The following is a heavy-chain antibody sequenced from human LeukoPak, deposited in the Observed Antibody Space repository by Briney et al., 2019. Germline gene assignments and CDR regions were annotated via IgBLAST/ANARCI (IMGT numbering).Heavy chain of an antibody. J-gene: IGHJ6*04. Sequence: ASVKVSCKASGGTFISYAISWVRQAPGQGLEWMGGIIPIFGTANYAQKFQGRVTITADESTSTAYMELSSLRSEDTAVYYCARDPDPESYSSGWFGVSGMDVWGKGTTVTVSS. CDR1: GGTFISYA. CDR3: ARDPDPESYSSGWFGVSGMDV. D-gene: IGHD6-19*01. V-gene: IGHV1-69*13. CDR2: IIPIFGTA.